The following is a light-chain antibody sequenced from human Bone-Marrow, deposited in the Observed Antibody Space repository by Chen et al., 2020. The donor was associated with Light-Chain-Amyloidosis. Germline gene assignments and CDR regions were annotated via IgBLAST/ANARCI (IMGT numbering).Light chain of an antibody. J-gene: IGLJ3*02. CDR2: DDS. V-gene: IGLV3-21*02. Sequence: SYVLTHPSSLSVAPGQTATLACGGNNIGSTSVHWYQQTPGQAPLLVGYDDSDRPSGIPERLSGSNSGNTATLTISRVEAGDEVDYYCQVWDRSSDRPVFGGGTKLTVL. CDR3: QVWDRSSDRPV. CDR1: NIGSTS.